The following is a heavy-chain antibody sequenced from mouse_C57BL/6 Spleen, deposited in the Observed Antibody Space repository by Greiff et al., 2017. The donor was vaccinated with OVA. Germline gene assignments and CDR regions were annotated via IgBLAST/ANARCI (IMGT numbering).Heavy chain of an antibody. CDR2: INPSSGYT. D-gene: IGHD2-4*01. Sequence: QVHVKQSGAELAKPGASVKLSCKASGYTFTSYWMHWVKQRPGQGLEWIGYINPSSGYTKYNQKFKDKATLTADKSSSTAYMQLSSLTYEDSAVYYCARDDYDPVYFDYWGQGTTLTVSS. J-gene: IGHJ2*01. V-gene: IGHV1-7*01. CDR3: ARDDYDPVYFDY. CDR1: GYTFTSYW.